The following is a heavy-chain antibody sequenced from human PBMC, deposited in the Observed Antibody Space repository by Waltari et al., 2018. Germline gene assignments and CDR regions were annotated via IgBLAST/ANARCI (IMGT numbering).Heavy chain of an antibody. Sequence: EVQLVESGGGLLQPGGSLRLSCAASGFTVSSNYMSWVRHAPGKGLGWVSVIYRVGSTYYADAVKGRFTISRDNAKNTLYLQMNSLRAEDTAVYYCARDRYRSGYFDYWGQGTLVTVSS. CDR2: IYRVGST. J-gene: IGHJ4*02. D-gene: IGHD6-19*01. V-gene: IGHV3-53*01. CDR3: ARDRYRSGYFDY. CDR1: GFTVSSNY.